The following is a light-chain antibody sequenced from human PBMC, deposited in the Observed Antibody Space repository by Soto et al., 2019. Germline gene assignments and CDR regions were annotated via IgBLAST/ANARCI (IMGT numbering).Light chain of an antibody. CDR1: QSISSW. CDR2: KAS. V-gene: IGKV1-5*03. J-gene: IGKJ1*01. Sequence: DIPMTQSPSTLSASVGDRVTITCRASQSISSWLTWYQQKAGQAPKLLIYKASIVESGVPSRFSGSGSGTEFTLTISSLHPDDSATYYCQQYSYFATFGQGTRVEVK. CDR3: QQYSYFAT.